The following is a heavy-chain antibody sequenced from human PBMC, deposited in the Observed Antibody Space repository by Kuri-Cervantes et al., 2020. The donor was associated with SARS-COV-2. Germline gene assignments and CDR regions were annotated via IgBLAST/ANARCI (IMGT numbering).Heavy chain of an antibody. CDR1: VFTFSSYA. CDR2: ISGSGGST. V-gene: IGHV3-23*01. J-gene: IGHJ4*02. Sequence: GESLKISCAASVFTFSSYAMSWVRQAPGKGLEWVSAISGSGGSTYYADSVKGRFTISRDNSKNTLYLQMNSLKTEDTAVYCCTTVGPGCSGGTCTTTDYWGQGNLVTVSS. CDR3: TTVGPGCSGGTCTTTDY. D-gene: IGHD2-15*01.